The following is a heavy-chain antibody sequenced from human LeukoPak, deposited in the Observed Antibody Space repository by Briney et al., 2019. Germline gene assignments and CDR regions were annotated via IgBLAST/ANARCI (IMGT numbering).Heavy chain of an antibody. Sequence: ASVKVSCKASGGTFGSYAISWVRQAPGQGLEWMGGIIPIFGTANYAQKFQGRVTITADESTSTAYMELSSLRSEDTAVYYCATYSSNYYYYYGMDVWGQGTMVTVSS. CDR3: ATYSSNYYYYYGMDV. CDR1: GGTFGSYA. D-gene: IGHD2-15*01. V-gene: IGHV1-69*01. J-gene: IGHJ6*02. CDR2: IIPIFGTA.